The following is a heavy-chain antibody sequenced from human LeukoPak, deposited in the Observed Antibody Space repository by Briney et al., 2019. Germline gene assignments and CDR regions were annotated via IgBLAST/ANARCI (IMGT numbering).Heavy chain of an antibody. V-gene: IGHV1-2*02. CDR3: ARGRRIIVGATNAGDFFDY. Sequence: ASVKVSCKASGYTFTGYFMHWVRQAPGQGLEWMGWINPNSGGTKYAQKFQGRVTMTRDTSISTAYVELTSLRSDDTAVYYCARGRRIIVGATNAGDFFDYWGQGPLVTVSS. CDR1: GYTFTGYF. D-gene: IGHD1-26*01. J-gene: IGHJ4*02. CDR2: INPNSGGT.